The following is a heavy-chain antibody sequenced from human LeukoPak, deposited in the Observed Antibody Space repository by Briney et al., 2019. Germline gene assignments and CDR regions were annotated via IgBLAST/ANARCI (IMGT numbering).Heavy chain of an antibody. V-gene: IGHV3-23*01. J-gene: IGHJ3*02. CDR1: GFTFSSYA. CDR2: ISGSGGGT. D-gene: IGHD3-22*01. CDR3: AKDSLPYYYDSSGYYSQRDAFDI. Sequence: GGSLRLSCAASGFTFSSYAMSWVRQAPGKGLEWVSAISGSGGGTYYSDSVKGRFTISRDNSKNTLYLQMNSLRAEDTAVYYCAKDSLPYYYDSSGYYSQRDAFDIWGQGTMVTVSS.